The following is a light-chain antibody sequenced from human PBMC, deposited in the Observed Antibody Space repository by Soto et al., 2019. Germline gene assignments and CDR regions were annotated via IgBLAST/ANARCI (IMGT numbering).Light chain of an antibody. CDR1: SSDVGGYNS. CDR3: NSYRHSTTLV. CDR2: EVS. Sequence: QSALTQPASVSGSPGQSITMSCTGTSSDVGGYNSVSWFQQHPSKAPKLIIYEVSHRPSGVSIRFSGSKSGNTASLTISGLQAEDEADYYCNSYRHSTTLVFGTGTKVTVL. V-gene: IGLV2-14*01. J-gene: IGLJ1*01.